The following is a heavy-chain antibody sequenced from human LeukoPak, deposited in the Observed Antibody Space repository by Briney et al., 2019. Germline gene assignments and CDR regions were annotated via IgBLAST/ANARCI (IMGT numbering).Heavy chain of an antibody. CDR2: ITSRSQYL. D-gene: IGHD3-22*01. Sequence: GGSLRLSCAASGFTFSYYTMIWVRQAPGKGLEWVSSITSRSQYLYYADSVGGRFTISRDNANDSVFLQMNSLRAEDTAVYYCARMHTYYYDTSGFYYWDYWGQGALVTVSS. CDR3: ARMHTYYYDTSGFYYWDY. V-gene: IGHV3-21*01. CDR1: GFTFSYYT. J-gene: IGHJ4*02.